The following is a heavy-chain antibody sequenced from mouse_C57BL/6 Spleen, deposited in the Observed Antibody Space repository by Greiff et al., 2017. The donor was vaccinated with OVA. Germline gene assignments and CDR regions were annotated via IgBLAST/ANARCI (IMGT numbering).Heavy chain of an antibody. CDR3: TGLVFPYDYPYYYAMDY. Sequence: EVKLVESGGGLVQPGGSMKLSCVASGFTFSNYWMNWVRQSPEKGLEWVAQIRLKSDNYATHYAESVKGRFTISRDDSKSSVYLQMNNLRAEDTGIYYCTGLVFPYDYPYYYAMDYWGQGTSVTVSS. D-gene: IGHD2-4*01. V-gene: IGHV6-3*01. CDR1: GFTFSNYW. J-gene: IGHJ4*01. CDR2: IRLKSDNYAT.